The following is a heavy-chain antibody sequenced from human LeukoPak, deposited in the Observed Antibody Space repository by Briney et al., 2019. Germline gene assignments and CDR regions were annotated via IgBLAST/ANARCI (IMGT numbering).Heavy chain of an antibody. V-gene: IGHV3-30-3*01. Sequence: GGSLRLSCAASGSTCSSYAKHWVRQAPAKGLEWVAVLSYDGSNKYYADSVKGRFTISRDNSKNTLYLQMNSLRAEDTAVYYCARARTDYDILTGSFDYWGQGTLVTVSS. D-gene: IGHD3-9*01. CDR1: GSTCSSYA. CDR3: ARARTDYDILTGSFDY. J-gene: IGHJ4*02. CDR2: LSYDGSNK.